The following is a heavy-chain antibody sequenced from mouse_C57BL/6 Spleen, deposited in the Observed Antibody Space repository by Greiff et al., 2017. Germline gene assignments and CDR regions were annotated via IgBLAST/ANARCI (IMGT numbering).Heavy chain of an antibody. Sequence: VQLKQPGAELVKPGASVKMSCKASGYTFTSYWITWVKQRPGQGLEWIGDIYPGSGSTNYNVKFKSKATLTVDTSSSTAYMQLSSLTSEDSAVYYCAGTLPYAMDYWGQGTSVTVSS. J-gene: IGHJ4*01. D-gene: IGHD2-12*01. CDR2: IYPGSGST. CDR3: AGTLPYAMDY. V-gene: IGHV1-55*01. CDR1: GYTFTSYW.